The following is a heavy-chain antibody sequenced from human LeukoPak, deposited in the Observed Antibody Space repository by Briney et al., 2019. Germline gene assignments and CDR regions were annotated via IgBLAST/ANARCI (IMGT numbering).Heavy chain of an antibody. Sequence: GGSLRLSFAASGFTFSHYGVHWVRQAPGKGLEWVAVISYDGSNKYYANSVKGRFTISRDNSKNTVFLQVDSLRAEDTAVYYCVRGATVGAQGLGDYWGQGTQVTVSS. CDR2: ISYDGSNK. CDR1: GFTFSHYG. CDR3: VRGATVGAQGLGDY. J-gene: IGHJ4*02. D-gene: IGHD1-26*01. V-gene: IGHV3-30*03.